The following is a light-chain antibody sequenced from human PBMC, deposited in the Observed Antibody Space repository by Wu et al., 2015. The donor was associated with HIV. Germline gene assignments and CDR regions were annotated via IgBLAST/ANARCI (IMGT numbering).Light chain of an antibody. V-gene: IGKV3-11*01. CDR2: DTS. J-gene: IGKJ1*01. Sequence: EIVLSQSSGTLSLSPGERATLSCRASQSVSRFLAWYQHKPGQAPRVLIYDTSNRAAGIPTRFSGSGFGTDFTLTISSLEPEDFAVYYCHQRTTWPRTFGQGTKVEVK. CDR3: HQRTTWPRT. CDR1: QSVSRF.